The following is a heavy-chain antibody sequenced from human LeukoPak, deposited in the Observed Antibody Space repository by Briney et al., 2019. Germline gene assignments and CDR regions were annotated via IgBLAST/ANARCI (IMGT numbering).Heavy chain of an antibody. CDR1: GFTFSSYA. D-gene: IGHD6-13*01. V-gene: IGHV3-23*01. CDR3: AKGEQQLVLWYFDY. J-gene: IGHJ4*02. CDR2: ISGSGGST. Sequence: GGSLRLSCAASGFTFSSYAMSWVRQAPGKGLEWVSAISGSGGSTYYADSVRGRFTISRDNSKNTLYLQMNSLRAEDTAVYYCAKGEQQLVLWYFDYWGQGTLVTVSS.